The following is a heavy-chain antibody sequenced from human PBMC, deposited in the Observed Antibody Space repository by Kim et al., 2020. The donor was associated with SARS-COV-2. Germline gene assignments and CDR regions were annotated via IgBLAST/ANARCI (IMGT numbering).Heavy chain of an antibody. Sequence: SVKVSCKASGGTFSSYAISWVRQAPGQGLEWMGGIIPIFGTANYAQKFQGRVTITADKSTSTAYMELSSLRSEDTAVYYCARDDSSSSSCPYCYYGMDVWGQGTTVTVSS. CDR2: IIPIFGTA. CDR3: ARDDSSSSSCPYCYYGMDV. CDR1: GGTFSSYA. V-gene: IGHV1-69*06. J-gene: IGHJ6*02. D-gene: IGHD6-13*01.